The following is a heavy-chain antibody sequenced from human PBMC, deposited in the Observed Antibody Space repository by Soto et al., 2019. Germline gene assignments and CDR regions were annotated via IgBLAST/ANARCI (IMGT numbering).Heavy chain of an antibody. V-gene: IGHV3-21*01. D-gene: IGHD3-3*01. CDR3: ASIPQGLEWLPVDY. J-gene: IGHJ4*02. CDR1: GFTFSSYS. Sequence: EVQLVESGGGLVKPGGSLRLSCAASGFTFSSYSMNWVRQAPGKGLEWVSSISSSSSYIYYADSVKGRFTISRDNAKNSLYLQMNSLRAEDTAVYYCASIPQGLEWLPVDYWGQGTLVTVSS. CDR2: ISSSSSYI.